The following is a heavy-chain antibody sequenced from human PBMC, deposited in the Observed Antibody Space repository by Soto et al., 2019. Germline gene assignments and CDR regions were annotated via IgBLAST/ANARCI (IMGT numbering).Heavy chain of an antibody. D-gene: IGHD3-22*01. CDR2: ISAYSGNT. CDR3: ARDFYQSSGYCDY. Sequence: QVQLVQSGAEVKKPGASVKVSCKAYGYTFSSYGLSWVRQAPGQGLEWMGWISAYSGNTVYTQRFKGRLIMATDTSTGTAYMELRSLRSDDTAVYYCARDFYQSSGYCDYWGQGTLVTVSS. V-gene: IGHV1-18*01. CDR1: GYTFSSYG. J-gene: IGHJ4*02.